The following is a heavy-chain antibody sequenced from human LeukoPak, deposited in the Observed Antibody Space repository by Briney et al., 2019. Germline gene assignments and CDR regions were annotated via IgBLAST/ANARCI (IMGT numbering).Heavy chain of an antibody. J-gene: IGHJ4*02. Sequence: PGESLKISCKGSGSSFTSYWIGWVRQMPGKGLEWMGIIYPGDSDTRYSPSFQGQVTISADKSISTAYLQWSSLKASDTAMYYCARPTGGYDFWSGYYYFDYWGQGTLVTVSS. D-gene: IGHD3-3*01. V-gene: IGHV5-51*01. CDR2: IYPGDSDT. CDR3: ARPTGGYDFWSGYYYFDY. CDR1: GSSFTSYW.